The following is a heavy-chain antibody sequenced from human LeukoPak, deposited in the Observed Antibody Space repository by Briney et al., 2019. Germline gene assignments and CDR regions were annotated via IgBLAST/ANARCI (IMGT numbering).Heavy chain of an antibody. D-gene: IGHD6-19*01. V-gene: IGHV3-48*03. Sequence: GGSLRLSCAASGFTFSIYEMNWVRQAPGKGLEWVSYISSSGSTIYYADSVKGRFTISRDNAKNSLYLQMNSLRAEDTALYYCAKGWQWLSFDYWGQGTLVTVSS. CDR2: ISSSGSTI. J-gene: IGHJ4*02. CDR1: GFTFSIYE. CDR3: AKGWQWLSFDY.